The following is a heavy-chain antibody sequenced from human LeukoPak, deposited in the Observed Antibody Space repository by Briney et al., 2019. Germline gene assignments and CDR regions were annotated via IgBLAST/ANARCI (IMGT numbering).Heavy chain of an antibody. Sequence: PGRSLRLSCAASGFTFSSYGMHWVRQAPGKGLEWVAVIWYDGSNKYYADSVKGRFTISRDNSKNTLYLQMNSLRAEDTAVYYCARGGQFSFYYCGMDVWGQGTTVTVSS. J-gene: IGHJ6*02. V-gene: IGHV3-33*01. CDR1: GFTFSSYG. CDR3: ARGGQFSFYYCGMDV. D-gene: IGHD2/OR15-2a*01. CDR2: IWYDGSNK.